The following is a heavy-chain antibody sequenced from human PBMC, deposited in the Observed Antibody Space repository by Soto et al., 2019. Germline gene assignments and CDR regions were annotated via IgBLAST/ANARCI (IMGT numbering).Heavy chain of an antibody. CDR1: GFIFSSYS. CDR3: ADLRVFD. D-gene: IGHD3-3*01. CDR2: ISHDGNKK. Sequence: QVQMVESGGGVVRPGRSLRLSCAASGFIFSSYSMHWVRQAPGKGLEWVAVISHDGNKKYYADSVEGRFTISRDNSKNTLYLHTSSLRAEDTAVCYCADLRVFDWGQGTMVTVSP. J-gene: IGHJ3*01. V-gene: IGHV3-30-3*01.